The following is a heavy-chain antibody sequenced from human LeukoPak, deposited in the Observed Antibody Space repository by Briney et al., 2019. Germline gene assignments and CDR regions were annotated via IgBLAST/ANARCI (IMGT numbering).Heavy chain of an antibody. Sequence: GGSLLLSCAASGFPFSSYAMSWVRQAPGKGLEWASAIIGSGGTTYYADSVKGRFTISRDNSKNTLYLQMNSLRAEDTAVYYCARTPWIQLWSFFDYWGQGTLVTVSS. D-gene: IGHD5-18*01. CDR2: IIGSGGTT. V-gene: IGHV3-23*01. CDR1: GFPFSSYA. J-gene: IGHJ4*02. CDR3: ARTPWIQLWSFFDY.